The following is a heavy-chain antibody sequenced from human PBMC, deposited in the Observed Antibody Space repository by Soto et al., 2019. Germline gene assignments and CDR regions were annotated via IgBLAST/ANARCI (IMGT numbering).Heavy chain of an antibody. J-gene: IGHJ4*02. V-gene: IGHV4-34*01. CDR3: ARFRGMVRGVIIDLLDY. CDR1: GGTLSGYY. Sequence: VSLTGAVYGGTLSGYYWSWIRQPPGKGLEWLGEINHSGSTNYNPSLKSRVTISVDTSKNQFSLKLSSVTAADTAVYYCARFRGMVRGVIIDLLDYWGQGTLVTVSS. CDR2: INHSGST. D-gene: IGHD3-10*01.